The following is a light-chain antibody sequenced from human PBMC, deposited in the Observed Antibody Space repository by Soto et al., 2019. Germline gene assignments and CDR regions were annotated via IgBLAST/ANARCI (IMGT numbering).Light chain of an antibody. CDR1: SSDVGSYNL. J-gene: IGLJ1*01. Sequence: QSALTQPASVSGSPRQSITISCTGTSSDVGSYNLVSWFQQHPGKAPKLFIYEVNRRPSGVSDRLSGSKSANTASLTISGLQAEDEADYYCFSYAGAGTFVFGTGTKLTVL. CDR2: EVN. V-gene: IGLV2-23*02. CDR3: FSYAGAGTFV.